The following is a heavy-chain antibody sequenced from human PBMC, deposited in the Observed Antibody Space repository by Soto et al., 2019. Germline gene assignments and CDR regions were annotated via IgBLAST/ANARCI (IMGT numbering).Heavy chain of an antibody. CDR3: ARDRYYYDSSGYLDY. D-gene: IGHD3-22*01. V-gene: IGHV3-33*01. CDR1: GFTFSSYG. CDR2: IWYDGSNK. Sequence: QPGGSLRLSCAASGFTFSSYGMHWVRQAPGKGLEWVAVIWYDGSNKYYADSVKGRFTISRDNSKNTLYLQMNSLRAEDTAVYYCARDRYYYDSSGYLDYWGQGTLVTVSS. J-gene: IGHJ4*02.